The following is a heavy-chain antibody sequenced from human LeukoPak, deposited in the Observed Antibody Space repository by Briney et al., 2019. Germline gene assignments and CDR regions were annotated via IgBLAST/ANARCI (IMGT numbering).Heavy chain of an antibody. CDR2: IYYSGSM. V-gene: IGHV4-39*07. J-gene: IGHJ4*02. Sequence: PSETLSLTCTVSGGPISSSSYYWGWIRQPPGKGLEWIGNIYYSGSMYWNLSLKSRVTISIDTSKKQFSLKLSSVTAADTAVYYCATNDGYNYYFDYWGQGTLVTVSS. CDR1: GGPISSSSYY. CDR3: ATNDGYNYYFDY. D-gene: IGHD5-24*01.